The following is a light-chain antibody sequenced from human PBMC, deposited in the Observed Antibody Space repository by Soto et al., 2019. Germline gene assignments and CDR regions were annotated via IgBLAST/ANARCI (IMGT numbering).Light chain of an antibody. CDR3: QQYNDWPPLT. CDR1: QSVSGN. V-gene: IGKV3-15*01. CDR2: GAS. Sequence: EIVMTQSPATLSVSPGERATLSCRASQSVSGNLAWNQQKPGQAPRLLIYGASTRATGIPARFSGSGSGTEFTLTITSLQSEDFAVYYCQQYNDWPPLTFGGGTKVEIK. J-gene: IGKJ4*01.